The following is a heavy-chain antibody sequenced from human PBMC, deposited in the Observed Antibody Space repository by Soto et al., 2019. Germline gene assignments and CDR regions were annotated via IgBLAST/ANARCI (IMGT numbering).Heavy chain of an antibody. CDR3: ARLDFRSGYYGGRFDP. CDR1: GDSVNNNDFY. CDR2: IFYSGTT. Sequence: PSETLSLTCTVSGDSVNNNDFYWAWIRQPPGKGLEWVVTIFYSGTTYHNPSLKGRVTASVDRSENQFSLKLTSVTASDTVVYYCARLDFRSGYYGGRFDPWGQGTLVTV. V-gene: IGHV4-39*01. J-gene: IGHJ5*02. D-gene: IGHD3-3*01.